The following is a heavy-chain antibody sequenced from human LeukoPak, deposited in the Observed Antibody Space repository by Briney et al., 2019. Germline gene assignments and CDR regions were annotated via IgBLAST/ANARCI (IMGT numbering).Heavy chain of an antibody. V-gene: IGHV1-18*01. J-gene: IGHJ5*02. D-gene: IGHD6-13*01. CDR3: ARGVSAAGMGDWFDP. CDR2: ISAYNGNT. Sequence: ASVKVSCKASGYTFTSYGISWVRQAPGQGLEWMGWISAYNGNTNYAQKLQGRVTMTGDTSISTAYMELTRLRSDDTAVYYCARGVSAAGMGDWFDPWGQGTLVTVSS. CDR1: GYTFTSYG.